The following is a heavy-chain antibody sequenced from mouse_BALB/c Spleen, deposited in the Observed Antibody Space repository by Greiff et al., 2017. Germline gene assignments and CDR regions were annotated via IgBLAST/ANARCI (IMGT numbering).Heavy chain of an antibody. CDR3: ARPNRSYFDY. J-gene: IGHJ2*01. CDR2: ISNGGGST. CDR1: GFTFSSYT. V-gene: IGHV5-12-2*01. Sequence: EVKLVESGGGLVQPGGSLKLSCAASGFTFSSYTMSWVRQTPEKRLEWVAYISNGGGSTYYPDTVKGRFTISRDNAKNTLYLQMSSLKSEDTAMYYCARPNRSYFDYWGQGTTLTVSS. D-gene: IGHD2-14*01.